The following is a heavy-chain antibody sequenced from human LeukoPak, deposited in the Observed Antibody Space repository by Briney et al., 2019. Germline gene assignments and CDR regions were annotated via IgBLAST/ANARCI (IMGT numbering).Heavy chain of an antibody. CDR1: GFTFSSYA. CDR2: ISSGGTSS. CDR3: AKQTPYYYDSSDWASYYFDY. J-gene: IGHJ4*02. V-gene: IGHV3-23*01. Sequence: PGGSLRLSCAASGFTFSSYAMTWVRQAPGKGLEWVSAISSGGTSSYYADSVKGRFTISRDNSKNTLSLQMNSLRAEDTAVYYCAKQTPYYYDSSDWASYYFDYWGQGTLVTVSS. D-gene: IGHD3-22*01.